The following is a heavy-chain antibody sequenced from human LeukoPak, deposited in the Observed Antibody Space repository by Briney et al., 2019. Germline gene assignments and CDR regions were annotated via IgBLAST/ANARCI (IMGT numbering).Heavy chain of an antibody. J-gene: IGHJ4*02. CDR2: ISTSGNTI. V-gene: IGHV3-48*02. D-gene: IGHD3-10*01. CDR1: GFTFSSYN. Sequence: GGSLRLSCADSGFTFSSYNMNGVRQAPGKGLEWVSFISTSGNTIYYVDSVKGRFTISRDNAKNSLYLQMNSLRDEDTAVYYCARKYSGTGNYFFDYWGQRTLVTVSS. CDR3: ARKYSGTGNYFFDY.